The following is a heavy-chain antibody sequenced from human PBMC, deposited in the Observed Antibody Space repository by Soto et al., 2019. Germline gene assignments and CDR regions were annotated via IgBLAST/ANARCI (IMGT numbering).Heavy chain of an antibody. D-gene: IGHD5-18*01. CDR2: INSDGSST. Sequence: GGSLRLSCAASGFTFSSYWMHWVRQAPGKGLVWVSRINSDGSSTSYADSVKGRFTISRDNAKNTLYLQMNSLRAEDTAVYYCARTANVGGYSYGHRLNYYGMDVWGQGTTVTVSS. CDR1: GFTFSSYW. V-gene: IGHV3-74*01. CDR3: ARTANVGGYSYGHRLNYYGMDV. J-gene: IGHJ6*02.